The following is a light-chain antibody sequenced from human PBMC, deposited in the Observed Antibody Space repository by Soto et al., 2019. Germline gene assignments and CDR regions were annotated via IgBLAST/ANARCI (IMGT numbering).Light chain of an antibody. CDR2: DVS. CDR1: SSDVGGYNY. Sequence: QSVLTQPASVSGSPGQSITISCTGTSSDVGGYNYVSWYQHHPGKAPKLIIYDVSNRPSGVSNRFSGSKSGNTASLTISGLQPEDEADYYCSSYTTSNTRQIVFGTGTQVIVL. J-gene: IGLJ1*01. CDR3: SSYTTSNTRQIV. V-gene: IGLV2-14*03.